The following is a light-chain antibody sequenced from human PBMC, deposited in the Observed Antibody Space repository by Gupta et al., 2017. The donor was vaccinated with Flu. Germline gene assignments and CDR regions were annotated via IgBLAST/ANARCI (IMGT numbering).Light chain of an antibody. V-gene: IGKV1-39*01. Sequence: DIQMTQSPSSLSASVGDRVTMTCRASQSVRNYINWYQQKPGKAPKLLIYASSSLQRGVPSRFSGGGFETDFSLTISRRQREDFATYYCQHTNNAPRTFGQGTKV. CDR2: ASS. CDR1: QSVRNY. CDR3: QHTNNAPRT. J-gene: IGKJ1*01.